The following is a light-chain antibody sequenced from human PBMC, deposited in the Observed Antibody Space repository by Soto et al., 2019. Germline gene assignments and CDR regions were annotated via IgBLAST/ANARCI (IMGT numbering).Light chain of an antibody. CDR1: QSISSW. CDR2: NAS. J-gene: IGKJ5*01. CDR3: QQYNSYPCT. V-gene: IGKV1-5*01. Sequence: DIQVTQSPSTLSASVGDRVTITCRASQSISSWLAWYQQKPGKAPKLLIYNASSLESGVPSRFSGSGPGTEFTLTISSLQPDDFATYYCQQYNSYPCTFGQGTRLEIK.